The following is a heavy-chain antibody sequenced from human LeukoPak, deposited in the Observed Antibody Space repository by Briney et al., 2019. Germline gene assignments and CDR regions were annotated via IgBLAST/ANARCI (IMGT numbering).Heavy chain of an antibody. CDR2: INHSGST. Sequence: SETLSLTCAVYGGSFSGYSWSWIRQPPGKGLEWIGEINHSGSTNYNPSLKSRVTISVDTSKNQSSLKLSSVTAADTAVYYCARENSYGFFVWFDPWGQGTLVTVSS. J-gene: IGHJ5*02. CDR1: GGSFSGYS. CDR3: ARENSYGFFVWFDP. V-gene: IGHV4-34*01. D-gene: IGHD5-18*01.